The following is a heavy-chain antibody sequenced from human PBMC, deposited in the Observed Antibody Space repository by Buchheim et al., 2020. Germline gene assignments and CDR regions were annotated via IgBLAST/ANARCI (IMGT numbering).Heavy chain of an antibody. Sequence: QAHLVEFGGGVVQPGRSLRLSCAASGFTFFGYGMHWVRQAPGKGLEWVAVISDDGENKSYADSVKGRFTISRDNSKNTLYLQMNSLRADDSALYYCAKESYYYDSSGNYLPTYFADWGQGT. V-gene: IGHV3-30*18. CDR2: ISDDGENK. CDR3: AKESYYYDSSGNYLPTYFAD. D-gene: IGHD3-22*01. CDR1: GFTFFGYG. J-gene: IGHJ4*02.